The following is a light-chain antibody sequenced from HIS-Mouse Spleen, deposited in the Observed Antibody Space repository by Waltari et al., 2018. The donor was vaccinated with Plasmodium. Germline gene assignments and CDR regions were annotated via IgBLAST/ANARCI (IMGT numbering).Light chain of an antibody. CDR3: QQYGSSRFT. J-gene: IGKJ3*01. V-gene: IGKV3-20*01. Sequence: TQSPGTLSLSPGERATLSCRASQSVSSSYLAWYQQKPGQAPRLLIYGASSRDTGIPDRFSGSGSGTDFTLTISRLEPEDFAVYYCQQYGSSRFTFGPGTKVDIK. CDR1: QSVSSSY. CDR2: GAS.